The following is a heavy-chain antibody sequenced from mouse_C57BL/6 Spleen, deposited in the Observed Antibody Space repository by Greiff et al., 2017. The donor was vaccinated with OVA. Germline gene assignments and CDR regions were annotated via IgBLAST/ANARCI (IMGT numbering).Heavy chain of an antibody. V-gene: IGHV1-52*01. CDR2: IDPSDSET. Sequence: QVQLQQPGAELVRPGSSVKLSCKASGYTFTSYWMHWVKQRPIQGLEWIGNIDPSDSETHYNQKFKDKATLTVDTSSSPAYSQLSSLTSEDSAVYYCARRNYYGSRMSYYAMDYWGQGTSVTVSS. J-gene: IGHJ4*01. CDR1: GYTFTSYW. CDR3: ARRNYYGSRMSYYAMDY. D-gene: IGHD1-1*01.